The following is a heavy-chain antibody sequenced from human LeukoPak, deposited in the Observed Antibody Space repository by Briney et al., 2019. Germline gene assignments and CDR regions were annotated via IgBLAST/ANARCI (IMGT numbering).Heavy chain of an antibody. Sequence: GGSPRLSCAASGFTFSSYEMNWVRQAPAKGLEWVSYITSSGSTIYYADSVKGRFTISRDNAKNSLYLQMNSLRAEDTAVYYCARSSQLPYELLYYGMDVWGQGTTVTVSS. J-gene: IGHJ6*02. V-gene: IGHV3-48*03. CDR1: GFTFSSYE. CDR2: ITSSGSTI. D-gene: IGHD1-7*01. CDR3: ARSSQLPYELLYYGMDV.